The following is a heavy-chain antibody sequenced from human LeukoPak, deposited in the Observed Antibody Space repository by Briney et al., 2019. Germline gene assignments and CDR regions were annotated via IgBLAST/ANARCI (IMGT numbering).Heavy chain of an antibody. J-gene: IGHJ4*02. V-gene: IGHV3-7*01. CDR3: ARDGSVGATGI. CDR1: GFTFSSYW. D-gene: IGHD1-26*01. CDR2: IKQDGSEK. Sequence: PGGSLRLSCAASGFTFSSYWMSWVRQAPGKGLERVANIKQDGSEKYYVDSVKGRFTISRDNAKNSLYLQMNSLRAEDTAVYYCARDGSVGATGIWGQGTLVTVSS.